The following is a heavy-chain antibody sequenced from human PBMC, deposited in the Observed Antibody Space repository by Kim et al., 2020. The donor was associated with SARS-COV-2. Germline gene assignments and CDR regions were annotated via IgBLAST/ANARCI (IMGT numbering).Heavy chain of an antibody. J-gene: IGHJ5*02. Sequence: NPSLKTRVTISVDTSKNEFSLKLSSVTAADTAVYYSARARRWELLIWFGPWGQGTLVTVSS. D-gene: IGHD1-26*01. V-gene: IGHV4-39*07. CDR3: ARARRWELLIWFGP.